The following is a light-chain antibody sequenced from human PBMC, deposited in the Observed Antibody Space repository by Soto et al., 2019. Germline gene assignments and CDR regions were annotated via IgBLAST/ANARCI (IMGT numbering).Light chain of an antibody. Sequence: EIWSAQSPGTLSLSPGERATLSCRTSQSVSGSFLACYQHKPGHAPSLRIFGASNRAAGIQDRFSGSRSGTDFTLTISRLEPEDFAVYYCQQYGSSPRTFGQGTKVDIK. J-gene: IGKJ1*01. CDR2: GAS. CDR3: QQYGSSPRT. V-gene: IGKV3-20*01. CDR1: QSVSGSF.